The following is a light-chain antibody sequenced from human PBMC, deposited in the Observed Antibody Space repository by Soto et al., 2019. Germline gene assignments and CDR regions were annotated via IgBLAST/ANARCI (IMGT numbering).Light chain of an antibody. J-gene: IGKJ1*01. Sequence: IVTTQSLATLSVYTGERATLSCRASQSVGSTLAWYQQKPGQAPRLLIYGASTRATGIPARFSGSGSGTEFTLTSSSLQSEDCAVYYCQQYGSSGTFAQGAMV. CDR2: GAS. CDR1: QSVGST. CDR3: QQYGSSGT. V-gene: IGKV3-15*01.